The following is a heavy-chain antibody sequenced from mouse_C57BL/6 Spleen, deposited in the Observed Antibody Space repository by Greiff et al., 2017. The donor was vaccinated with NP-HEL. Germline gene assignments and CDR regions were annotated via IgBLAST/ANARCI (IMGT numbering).Heavy chain of an antibody. CDR1: GYTFTDYY. D-gene: IGHD1-1*01. Sequence: VKLQESGAELVRPGASVKLSCKASGYTFTDYYINWVKQRPGQGLEWIARIYPGSGNTYYNEKFKGKATLTAEKSSSTAYMQLSSLTSEDSAVYFCARWDTTVGDWYFGVWGTGTTVTVSS. J-gene: IGHJ1*03. CDR3: ARWDTTVGDWYFGV. V-gene: IGHV1-76*01. CDR2: IYPGSGNT.